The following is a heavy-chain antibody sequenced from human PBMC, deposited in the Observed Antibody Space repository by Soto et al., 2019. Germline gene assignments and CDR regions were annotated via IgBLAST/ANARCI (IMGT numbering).Heavy chain of an antibody. J-gene: IGHJ4*01. Sequence: EVHLVESGGGLVKPGGSLRLSCAASGFTFSNAWINWVRQAPGKGLEWVARVKSNNDGGTTDFAAPVKGRFAISRDDFITMVNLEMNSLQTADTAEYYCNTDSYITSLIVRFDYWGDGTLVTVSS. CDR3: NTDSYITSLIVRFDY. D-gene: IGHD3-3*01. CDR1: GFTFSNAW. CDR2: VKSNNDGGTT. V-gene: IGHV3-15*07.